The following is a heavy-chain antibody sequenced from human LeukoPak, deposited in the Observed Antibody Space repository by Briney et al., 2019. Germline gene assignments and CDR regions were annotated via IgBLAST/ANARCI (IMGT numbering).Heavy chain of an antibody. CDR3: ARCSGGSCPYYYYMDV. CDR1: GGTFSSYA. Sequence: ASVKVSCKASGGTFSSYAISWVRQAPGQGLEWMGWISAYNGNTNYAQKLQGRVTMTTDTSTSTAYMELRSLRSDDTAVYYCARCSGGSCPYYYYMDVWGKGTTVTVSS. D-gene: IGHD2-15*01. CDR2: ISAYNGNT. V-gene: IGHV1-18*01. J-gene: IGHJ6*03.